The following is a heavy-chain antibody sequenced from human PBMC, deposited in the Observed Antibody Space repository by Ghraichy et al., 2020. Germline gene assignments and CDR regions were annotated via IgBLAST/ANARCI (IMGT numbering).Heavy chain of an antibody. J-gene: IGHJ4*02. Sequence: LSLTCAASGFTFSSYGMHWVRQAPGKGLEWVAVISYDGSNKYYADSVKGRFTISRDNSKNTLYLQMNSLRAEDTAVYYCAKCPLLFGVVTMEYYFDYWGQGTLVTVSS. CDR2: ISYDGSNK. CDR3: AKCPLLFGVVTMEYYFDY. CDR1: GFTFSSYG. V-gene: IGHV3-30*18. D-gene: IGHD3-3*01.